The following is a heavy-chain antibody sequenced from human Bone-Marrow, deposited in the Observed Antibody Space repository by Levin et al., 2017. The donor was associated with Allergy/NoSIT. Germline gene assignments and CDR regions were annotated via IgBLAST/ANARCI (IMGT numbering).Heavy chain of an antibody. Sequence: SCTVSGGSISTYYWSWIRQPPEKRLEWIGYIYYSGSTKYNPSLKRRVTLFVDTSKNLFSLKLSSVTAADSAVYFCARAIPSGGNSYYYYYMDVWGKGTTVTVSS. V-gene: IGHV4-59*01. CDR2: IYYSGST. CDR3: ARAIPSGGNSYYYYYMDV. D-gene: IGHD4-23*01. CDR1: GGSISTYY. J-gene: IGHJ6*03.